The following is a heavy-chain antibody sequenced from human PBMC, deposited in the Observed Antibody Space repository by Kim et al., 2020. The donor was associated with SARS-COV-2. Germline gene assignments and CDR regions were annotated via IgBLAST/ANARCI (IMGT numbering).Heavy chain of an antibody. D-gene: IGHD5-18*01. CDR1: GFTFSEYA. J-gene: IGHJ4*02. V-gene: IGHV3-64D*06. CDR3: VKYGRSYGAVL. CDR2: TTRSGDGS. Sequence: GGSLRLSCSGSGFTFSEYAIHWVRRAPGKGLEYVSATTRSGDGSFYADSVEGRFTVSRDNSKNTLYLQRNSLRVEDTSVYYCVKYGRSYGAVLWGQGTLVIVSS.